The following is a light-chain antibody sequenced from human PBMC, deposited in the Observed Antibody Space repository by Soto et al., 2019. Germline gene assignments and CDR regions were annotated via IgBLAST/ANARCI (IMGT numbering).Light chain of an antibody. J-gene: IGKJ1*01. CDR3: QQYNNWPPT. Sequence: EIVMTQSPATLSVSPGERATLSCRASQIVSGNLAWYQQKPGQAPRLLIYGASTRATGIPARFSGSGSGTEFTLTISSLQSEDFAVDYCQQYNNWPPTFGQGTKVEIK. CDR1: QIVSGN. V-gene: IGKV3D-15*01. CDR2: GAS.